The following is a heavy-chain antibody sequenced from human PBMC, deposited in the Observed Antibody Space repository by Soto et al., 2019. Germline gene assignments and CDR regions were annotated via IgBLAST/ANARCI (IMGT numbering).Heavy chain of an antibody. CDR1: GASISSGDYS. CDR2: VYYDVRT. J-gene: IGHJ6*01. V-gene: IGHV4-30-4*01. CDR3: ARVSLVFYGIEV. Sequence: HVQLQESGPGLVKPSQTLSLTCTVSGASISSGDYSWSWIRQPPGNGLEWIGYVYYDVRTDYNPSLGSRALISVDASKNQFSLKLKSVTGADPAVYYWARVSLVFYGIEVWGQGTTVIVSS. D-gene: IGHD3-10*01.